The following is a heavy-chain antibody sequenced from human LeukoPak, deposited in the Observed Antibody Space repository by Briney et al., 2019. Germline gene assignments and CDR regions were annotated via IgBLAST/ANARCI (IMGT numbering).Heavy chain of an antibody. J-gene: IGHJ4*02. D-gene: IGHD3-22*01. CDR2: INPNSGGT. Sequence: ASVKVSCKASGYTFTGYYMHWVRQAPGQGLEWMGWINPNSGGTNYAQKFQGRVTMTRDTSISTAYMELSRLRSDDTAVYYCATFDYYDSRGYRWWGQGTLVTVSS. V-gene: IGHV1-2*02. CDR1: GYTFTGYY. CDR3: ATFDYYDSRGYRW.